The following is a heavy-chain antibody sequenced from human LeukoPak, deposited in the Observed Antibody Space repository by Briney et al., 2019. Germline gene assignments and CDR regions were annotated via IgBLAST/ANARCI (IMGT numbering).Heavy chain of an antibody. Sequence: PSETLSLTCTVSGGSINSYYWSWIRQPPGKGLEWIGRIDTSGNTNYKPSLKSRVTMSVDTSKNQFSLKLNSVTAADTAVYYCARVSSSWYQDWYFDLWGRGTLVTVSS. D-gene: IGHD6-13*01. CDR2: IDTSGNT. CDR3: ARVSSSWYQDWYFDL. CDR1: GGSINSYY. V-gene: IGHV4-4*07. J-gene: IGHJ2*01.